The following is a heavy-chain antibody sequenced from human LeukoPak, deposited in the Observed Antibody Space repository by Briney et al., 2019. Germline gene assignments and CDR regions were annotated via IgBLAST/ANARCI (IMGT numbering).Heavy chain of an antibody. Sequence: PGGSLRLSCAASGFTFSSYWMSWVRQAPGKWLEWVAHIKQDGSEKYYVDSVKGRFTISRDNAKNSLYLQMNSLRAEDTAVYYCARGGHWLVYYFDYWGQGTLVTVSS. J-gene: IGHJ4*02. CDR1: GFTFSSYW. D-gene: IGHD6-19*01. V-gene: IGHV3-7*01. CDR3: ARGGHWLVYYFDY. CDR2: IKQDGSEK.